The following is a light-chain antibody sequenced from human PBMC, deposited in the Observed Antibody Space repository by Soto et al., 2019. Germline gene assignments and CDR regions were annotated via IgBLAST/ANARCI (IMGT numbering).Light chain of an antibody. Sequence: EIVFTQSPGTLSLSPGERATLSCRASQSVSSNYLAWYKQTPGQAPRLLMYDASSRATGIPDRFSGSGSGTEFPLTISRLEPEDFAVYYCQQYSSSRTFGQGTKVDIK. CDR1: QSVSSNY. CDR2: DAS. CDR3: QQYSSSRT. J-gene: IGKJ1*01. V-gene: IGKV3-20*01.